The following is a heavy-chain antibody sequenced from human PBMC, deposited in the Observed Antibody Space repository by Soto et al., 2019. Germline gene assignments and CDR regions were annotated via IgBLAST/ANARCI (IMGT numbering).Heavy chain of an antibody. Sequence: QMQLQESGPGLVKPSETLSLICSVSGDSITAYYLSWLRQSPGKELEWIGYIYHNGETNYNPSLKSRVTTAADTSKTQFSLMLSSVTAADTGVYCCARDKGGEFLKGSGMNVWGQGTTVIVSS. D-gene: IGHD3-10*01. J-gene: IGHJ6*02. CDR1: GDSITAYY. V-gene: IGHV4-59*01. CDR2: IYHNGET. CDR3: ARDKGGEFLKGSGMNV.